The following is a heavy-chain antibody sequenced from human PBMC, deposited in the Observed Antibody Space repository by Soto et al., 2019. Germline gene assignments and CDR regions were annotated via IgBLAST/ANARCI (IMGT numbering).Heavy chain of an antibody. CDR2: IYYSGST. V-gene: IGHV4-31*03. Sequence: QVQLQESGPGLVKPSQTLSLTCTVSGGSISSGGYYWSWIRQHPGKGLEWIGYIYYSGSTYYNPSHKSRVTISVDTSKTQFSLKLSSVTAADTAVYYCARDRCSSTSCYVGHDAFDIWGQGTMVTVSS. D-gene: IGHD2-2*01. CDR1: GGSISSGGYY. J-gene: IGHJ3*02. CDR3: ARDRCSSTSCYVGHDAFDI.